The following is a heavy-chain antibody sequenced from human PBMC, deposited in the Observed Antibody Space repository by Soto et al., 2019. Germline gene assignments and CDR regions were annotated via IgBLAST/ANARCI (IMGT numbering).Heavy chain of an antibody. CDR1: GFTFDDYA. CDR2: ISWNSGII. Sequence: PGGSLRLSCAASGFTFDDYAMHWVRQAPGKGLEWVSGISWNSGIIDYADSVKGRFTISRDNAKNSLYLQMNSLRAEDTALYYCAKGYSYGVLEPLGYWGQRTLVTVSS. D-gene: IGHD5-18*01. V-gene: IGHV3-9*01. CDR3: AKGYSYGVLEPLGY. J-gene: IGHJ4*02.